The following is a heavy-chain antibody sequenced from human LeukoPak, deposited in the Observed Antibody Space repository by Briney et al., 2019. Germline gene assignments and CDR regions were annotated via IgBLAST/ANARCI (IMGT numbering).Heavy chain of an antibody. J-gene: IGHJ1*01. D-gene: IGHD3-3*01. CDR2: INPSGGST. CDR3: ARDLAGYHDFWSGFFQH. CDR1: GYTFTSYY. V-gene: IGHV1-46*03. Sequence: ASVKVSCKASGYTFTSYYMHWVRQAPGQGLEWMGIINPSGGSTSYAQKFQGRVTMTRDTSTSTVYMELSSLRSEDTAVYYCARDLAGYHDFWSGFFQHWGQGTLVTVSS.